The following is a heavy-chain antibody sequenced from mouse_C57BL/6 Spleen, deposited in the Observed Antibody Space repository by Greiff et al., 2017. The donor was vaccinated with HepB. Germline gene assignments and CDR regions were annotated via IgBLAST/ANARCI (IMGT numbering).Heavy chain of an antibody. Sequence: EVQLQESGPGLVKPSQSLSLTCSVTGYSITSGYYWNWIRQFPGNKLEWMGYISYDGSNNYNPSLKNRISITRDTSKNQFFLKLNSVTTEDTATYYCASYDGYYDAMDYWGQGTSVTVSS. CDR1: GYSITSGYY. CDR2: ISYDGSN. J-gene: IGHJ4*01. CDR3: ASYDGYYDAMDY. V-gene: IGHV3-6*01. D-gene: IGHD2-3*01.